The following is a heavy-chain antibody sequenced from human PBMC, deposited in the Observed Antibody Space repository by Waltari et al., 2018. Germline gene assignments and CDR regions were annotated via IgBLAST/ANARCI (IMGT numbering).Heavy chain of an antibody. J-gene: IGHJ6*02. CDR2: INPNTGNP. CDR3: ARASTMTRDYYYYGMDV. V-gene: IGHV7-4-1*02. CDR1: GYTFTSYA. D-gene: IGHD3-22*01. Sequence: QVQLVQSGSELKKPGASVKVSCKASGYTFTSYAMNWVRQAPGQGLEWMGWINPNTGNPTYAQGVTGRFVFSLDTSVSTAYLQISSLKAEDTAVYYCARASTMTRDYYYYGMDVWGQGTTVTVSS.